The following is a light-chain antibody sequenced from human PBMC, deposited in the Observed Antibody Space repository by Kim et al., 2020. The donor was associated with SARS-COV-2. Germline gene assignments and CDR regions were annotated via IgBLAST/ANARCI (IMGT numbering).Light chain of an antibody. Sequence: SYELTQPPSVSVSPGQTASITCSGHKLGDKHAYWYQQKPGQSPVLVIYQDIKRPSGIPERFSGSNSGNTVTLTISGTQSMDEADYYCQAWDSSTAVFGGETQLTVL. J-gene: IGLJ3*02. CDR3: QAWDSSTAV. V-gene: IGLV3-1*01. CDR2: QDI. CDR1: KLGDKH.